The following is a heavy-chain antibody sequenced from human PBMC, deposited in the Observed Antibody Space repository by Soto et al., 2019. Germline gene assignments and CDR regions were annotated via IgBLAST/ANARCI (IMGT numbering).Heavy chain of an antibody. D-gene: IGHD3-3*01. CDR3: EGWSGYYNIDV. Sequence: SETLSLTCTVSGGSISSYYWSWIRQPAGKGLEWIGRIYTSGSTNYNPSLKSRVTMSLDTSKTQFSLRLTSVTAADTAVYYCEGWSGYYNIDVWGQGTTVTVS. J-gene: IGHJ6*02. CDR1: GGSISSYY. V-gene: IGHV4-4*07. CDR2: IYTSGST.